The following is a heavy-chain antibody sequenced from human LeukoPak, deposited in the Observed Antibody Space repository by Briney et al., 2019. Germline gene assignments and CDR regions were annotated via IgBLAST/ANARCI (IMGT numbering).Heavy chain of an antibody. Sequence: SETLSLTCTVSGGSISSGSYYWSWIRQPAGKGLEWIGRIYTSGSTYYNPSLKSRVTISVDTSKNQFSLKLSSVTAADTAVYYCARHRYYYRSGSYYGAPYYMDVWGKGTTVTISS. D-gene: IGHD3-10*01. CDR2: IYTSGST. CDR1: GGSISSGSYY. V-gene: IGHV4-61*02. CDR3: ARHRYYYRSGSYYGAPYYMDV. J-gene: IGHJ6*03.